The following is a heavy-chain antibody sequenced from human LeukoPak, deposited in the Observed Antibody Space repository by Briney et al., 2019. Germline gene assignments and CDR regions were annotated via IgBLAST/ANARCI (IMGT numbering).Heavy chain of an antibody. D-gene: IGHD3-22*01. J-gene: IGHJ4*02. CDR3: AREAKDYYDSSGYYYVFDY. CDR1: GYTFTSYG. V-gene: IGHV1-18*01. CDR2: ISAHNGNT. Sequence: ASVKVSCKASGYTFTSYGISWVRQAPGQGLEWMGWISAHNGNTNYAQKLQGRVTMTTDTSTSTAYMELRSLRSDDTAVYYCAREAKDYYDSSGYYYVFDYWGQGTLVTVSS.